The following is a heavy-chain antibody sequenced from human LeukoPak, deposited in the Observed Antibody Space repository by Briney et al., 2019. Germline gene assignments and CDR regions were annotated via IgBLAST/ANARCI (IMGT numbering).Heavy chain of an antibody. V-gene: IGHV3-48*01. Sequence: GGSLRLSCAASGFTFSSYSTNWVRQAPGKGLEWVSYISSSSSTIYYADSVKGRFTISRDNAKNSLYLQMNSLRAEDTAVYYCTRVLYSSGWYGDHYWGQGTLVTVSS. CDR2: ISSSSSTI. CDR3: TRVLYSSGWYGDHY. CDR1: GFTFSSYS. D-gene: IGHD6-19*01. J-gene: IGHJ4*02.